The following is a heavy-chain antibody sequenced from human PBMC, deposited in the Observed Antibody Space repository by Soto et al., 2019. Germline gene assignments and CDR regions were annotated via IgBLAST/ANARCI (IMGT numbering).Heavy chain of an antibody. J-gene: IGHJ4*02. V-gene: IGHV3-33*01. CDR1: GFSFSSYG. Sequence: QVQLVESGGGVVQPGRSLRLSCAASGFSFSSYGMLWVRQVPGKGLEWVARIWYDGSKKYYADSVEGRFTISRDNSKNTLYLQMNSLRAEDTAVYYCAAAFGEEWGQGTLVTVSS. D-gene: IGHD3-16*01. CDR2: IWYDGSKK. CDR3: AAAFGEE.